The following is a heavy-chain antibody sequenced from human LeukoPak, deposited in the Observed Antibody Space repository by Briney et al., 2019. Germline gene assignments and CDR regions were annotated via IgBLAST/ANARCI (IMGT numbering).Heavy chain of an antibody. CDR1: GYTFTSYY. V-gene: IGHV1-46*01. Sequence: ASVKVSCKASGYTFTSYYMHWVRQAPGQGLEWMGIINPSGGSTSYAQKFQGRVTMTRDMSTSTAYLELSSLRSEDTAIYYCARVDRYHYYLDVWGKGTTVTVSS. J-gene: IGHJ6*03. CDR2: INPSGGST. CDR3: ARVDRYHYYLDV.